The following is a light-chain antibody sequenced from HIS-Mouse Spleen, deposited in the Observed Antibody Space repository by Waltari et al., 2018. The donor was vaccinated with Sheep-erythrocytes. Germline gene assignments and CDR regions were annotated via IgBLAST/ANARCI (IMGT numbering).Light chain of an antibody. J-gene: IGLJ1*01. CDR1: SSDVGGDNY. V-gene: IGLV2-11*01. CDR2: DVS. CDR3: CSYAGSYNHV. Sequence: QSVLTQPPSASGTPGQRLTISCSGTSSDVGGDNYVSWYQQHPGKAPKLMIYDVSKRPSGVPDRFSGSKSGNTASLTISGLQAEDEADYYCCSYAGSYNHVFATGTKVTVL.